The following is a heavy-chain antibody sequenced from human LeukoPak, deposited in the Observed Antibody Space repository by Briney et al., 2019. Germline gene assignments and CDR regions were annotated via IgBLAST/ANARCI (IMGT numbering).Heavy chain of an antibody. Sequence: GASVKVSCKASGYTFTGYYIHWVRQAPGQGLEWMGWINPNSGATNYAQKFQGRVTMTRDTSISTAYMELSRLRSDDTAVYYCARHIGGVRGYSLNFDWGQGTLVTVSS. D-gene: IGHD5-18*01. V-gene: IGHV1-2*02. CDR2: INPNSGAT. CDR3: ARHIGGVRGYSLNFD. CDR1: GYTFTGYY. J-gene: IGHJ4*02.